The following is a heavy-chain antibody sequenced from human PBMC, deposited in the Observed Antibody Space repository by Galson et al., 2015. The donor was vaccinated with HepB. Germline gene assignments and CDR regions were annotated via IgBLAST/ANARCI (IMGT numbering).Heavy chain of an antibody. V-gene: IGHV4-39*07. Sequence: SETLSLTCVVSGASISSISYYWGWIRQPPGKGLEWIGTASYSGTSYYNPSLRSRVTLSVVTSKNQFSLKVSSVNAADTAIYYCAREPYGDYDFDNWGQGTLVTVSS. CDR3: AREPYGDYDFDN. D-gene: IGHD4-17*01. CDR1: GASISSISYY. CDR2: ASYSGTS. J-gene: IGHJ4*02.